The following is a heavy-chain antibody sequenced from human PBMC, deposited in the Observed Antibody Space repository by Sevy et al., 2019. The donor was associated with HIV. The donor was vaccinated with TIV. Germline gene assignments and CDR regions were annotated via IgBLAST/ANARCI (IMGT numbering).Heavy chain of an antibody. Sequence: SETLSLTCTVSGGSISTYFWSWIRQPAGKALEWIGRIYTSGSTNYNPSLKSRVTMSVDTSKNQFSLKLSSVTAADTAFYYCAREGSTAADYWGQGILVTVSS. CDR3: AREGSTAADY. V-gene: IGHV4-4*07. CDR2: IYTSGST. J-gene: IGHJ4*02. CDR1: GGSISTYF. D-gene: IGHD2-15*01.